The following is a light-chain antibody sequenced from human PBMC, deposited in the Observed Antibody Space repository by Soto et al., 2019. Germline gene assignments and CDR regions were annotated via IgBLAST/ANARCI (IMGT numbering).Light chain of an antibody. CDR3: SSYTSISTLYV. J-gene: IGLJ1*01. V-gene: IGLV2-14*01. CDR1: SSDVGGSNF. CDR2: EVS. Sequence: QSALTQPASVSDSPGQSITISCTGTSSDVGGSNFVSWYQQHPGKPPKLIIYEVSHRPSGVSNRFSGSKSDNTASLTISGLQAEDEADYYCSSYTSISTLYVFGTGTKVTVL.